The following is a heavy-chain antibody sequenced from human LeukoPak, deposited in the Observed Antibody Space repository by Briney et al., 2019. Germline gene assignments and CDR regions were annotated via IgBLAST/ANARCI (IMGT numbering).Heavy chain of an antibody. CDR1: GYTFTSYG. CDR2: INAGNGNT. V-gene: IGHV1-18*01. Sequence: ASVKVSCKASGYTFTSYGISWVRQAPGQRLEWMGWINAGNGNTKYSQKFQGRVTITADESTSTAYMELSSLRSEDTAVYYCARDRGLRLVGAINDAFDIWGQGTMVTVSS. J-gene: IGHJ3*02. D-gene: IGHD1-26*01. CDR3: ARDRGLRLVGAINDAFDI.